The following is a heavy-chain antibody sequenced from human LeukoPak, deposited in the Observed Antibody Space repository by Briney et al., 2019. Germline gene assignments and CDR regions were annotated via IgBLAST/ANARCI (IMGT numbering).Heavy chain of an antibody. D-gene: IGHD3-3*01. CDR3: AREIAVSLRFLDHGMDV. CDR2: IYYTGST. Sequence: SETLSLTCTVSGGSVSSGSYYWSWIRQPPGKGLEWIGYIYYTGSTNYNPSLKSRVTMSVDTSKNQFSLNLSSVTAADTAVYYCAREIAVSLRFLDHGMDVWGQGTTVTVSS. J-gene: IGHJ6*02. CDR1: GGSVSSGSYY. V-gene: IGHV4-61*01.